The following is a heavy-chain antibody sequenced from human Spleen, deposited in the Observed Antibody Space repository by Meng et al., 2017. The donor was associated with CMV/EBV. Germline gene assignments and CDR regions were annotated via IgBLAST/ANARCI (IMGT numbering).Heavy chain of an antibody. Sequence: GSLRLSCAVSGGSFSDYYWSWIRQAPQMGLEWIGEINHSGSTKYNPPLKGRVTISVDTSKKQFSLKVSSVTAADTAVYYCARHSDAVGYFDYWGQGTLVTVSS. J-gene: IGHJ4*02. CDR2: INHSGST. CDR3: ARHSDAVGYFDY. D-gene: IGHD6-13*01. V-gene: IGHV4-34*01. CDR1: GGSFSDYY.